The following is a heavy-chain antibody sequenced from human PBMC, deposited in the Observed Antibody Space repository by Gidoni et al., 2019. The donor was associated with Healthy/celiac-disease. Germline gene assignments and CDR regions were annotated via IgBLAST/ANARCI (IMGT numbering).Heavy chain of an antibody. D-gene: IGHD3-22*01. J-gene: IGHJ5*02. V-gene: IGHV3-23*01. CDR3: ANPRPSYYYDRLGWFDP. CDR1: GFSFRSYA. Sequence: EVQLLESGGGWVQPGGSLRLSCAASGFSFRSYAMRWVRQAQGKGLEWVSAISGSGGSTYYADSVKGRFTISRDNSKNTLYLQMNSLRAEDTAVYYCANPRPSYYYDRLGWFDPWGQGTLVTVSS. CDR2: ISGSGGST.